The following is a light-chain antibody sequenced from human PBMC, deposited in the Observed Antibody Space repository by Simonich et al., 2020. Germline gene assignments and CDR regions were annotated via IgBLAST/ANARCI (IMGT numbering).Light chain of an antibody. CDR2: EGS. Sequence: HSPLTQPASVSGPPGQSTTIPCPGPNSVVGSYNLVSWYQHPPGKAPKLIIYEGSKRPSGVSNRFSGSKSGNTASLTISGLQAEDEADYYCCSYAGSSTFGVVFGGGTKLTVL. CDR1: NSVVGSYNL. CDR3: CSYAGSSTFGVV. J-gene: IGLJ2*01. V-gene: IGLV2-23*03.